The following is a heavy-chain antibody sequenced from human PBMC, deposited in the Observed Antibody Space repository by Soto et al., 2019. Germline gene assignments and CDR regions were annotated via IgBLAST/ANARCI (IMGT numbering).Heavy chain of an antibody. CDR2: IIPIFGTA. V-gene: IGHV1-69*01. D-gene: IGHD6-19*01. CDR3: ATKRALYSSGRLTTDS. Sequence: QVQLVQSGAEVKKPGSSVKVSCKTSGGTFSSYAISWVRQAPGQGLEWMGGIIPIFGTANYAQKFQGRVTITADESTSTAYMELISLRSEDTAVYYCATKRALYSSGRLTTDSWGQGTLVTVSS. CDR1: GGTFSSYA. J-gene: IGHJ4*02.